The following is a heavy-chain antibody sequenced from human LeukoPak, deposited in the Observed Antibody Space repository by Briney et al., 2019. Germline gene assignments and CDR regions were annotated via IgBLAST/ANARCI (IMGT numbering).Heavy chain of an antibody. CDR1: GYTFTSYY. CDR3: ARDLAMVRGARYRPYNWFDP. CDR2: INPTGGST. V-gene: IGHV1-46*01. Sequence: ASVKVSCKASGYTFTSYYMHWVRQAPGQGLEWMGLINPTGGSTGYAQKFQGRVTMTRDMSTSTAYMELSSLTSEDTAVYYCARDLAMVRGARYRPYNWFDPWGQGTLVTVSS. J-gene: IGHJ5*02. D-gene: IGHD3-10*01.